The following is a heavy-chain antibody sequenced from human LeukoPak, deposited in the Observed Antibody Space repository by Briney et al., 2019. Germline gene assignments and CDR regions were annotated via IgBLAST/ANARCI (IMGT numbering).Heavy chain of an antibody. V-gene: IGHV3-7*01. CDR3: ARDIEAAGLFLDY. Sequence: GGSLRLSCAASGFTFSSYWMTWVRQAPGKGPEWVANIKYDGSEKDYVDSVKGRFTISRDNAKNSLYLQMNSLRAEDTAVYYCARDIEAAGLFLDYWGQGTLVTVSS. J-gene: IGHJ4*02. CDR2: IKYDGSEK. CDR1: GFTFSSYW. D-gene: IGHD6-13*01.